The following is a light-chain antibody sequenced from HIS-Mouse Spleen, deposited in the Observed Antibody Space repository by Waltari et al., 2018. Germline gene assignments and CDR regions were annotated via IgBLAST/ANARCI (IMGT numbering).Light chain of an antibody. Sequence: DIQMTQSPSSLSASVGDRVTITCRASQSISSYLNWYQQKPGKAPKLLIYAASILQSGVPSRFSGSGSGTDFTLTISILQPEDFATYYCQQSYSTPRTFGQGTKLEIK. J-gene: IGKJ2*01. CDR2: AAS. CDR3: QQSYSTPRT. V-gene: IGKV1-39*01. CDR1: QSISSY.